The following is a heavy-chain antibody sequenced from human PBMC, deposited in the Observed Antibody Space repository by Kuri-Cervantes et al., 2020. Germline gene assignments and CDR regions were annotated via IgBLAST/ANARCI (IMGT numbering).Heavy chain of an antibody. Sequence: GGSLRLSCAASGFTFSTYWMSWVRQAPGKGLEWVANIQQDGREKYYVDSVKGRFTISRDNAKNSLYLQMNSLRDEDTAVYYCAKGGSYDILTGYRHYYTFNTMDVWGQGTTVTVSS. CDR2: IQQDGREK. J-gene: IGHJ6*02. D-gene: IGHD3-9*01. V-gene: IGHV3-7*01. CDR3: AKGGSYDILTGYRHYYTFNTMDV. CDR1: GFTFSTYW.